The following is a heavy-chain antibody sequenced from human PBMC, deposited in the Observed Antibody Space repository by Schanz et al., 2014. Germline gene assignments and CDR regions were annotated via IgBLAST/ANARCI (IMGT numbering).Heavy chain of an antibody. CDR2: IYSGGST. J-gene: IGHJ4*02. Sequence: EVQLVESGGGLVQPGGSLRLSCAASGFTVSSNYMSWVRQASGKGLEWVSVIYSGGSTYYADSVKGRFAISRDNSKNTLYLQMNSLRAEDTAVYYCAKVAPAATYLDSWGLGTLVTVSS. CDR1: GFTVSSNY. V-gene: IGHV3-66*01. D-gene: IGHD2-2*01. CDR3: AKVAPAATYLDS.